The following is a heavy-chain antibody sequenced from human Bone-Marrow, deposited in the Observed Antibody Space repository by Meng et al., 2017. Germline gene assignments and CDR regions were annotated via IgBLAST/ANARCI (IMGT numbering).Heavy chain of an antibody. D-gene: IGHD3-9*01. V-gene: IGHV4-34*01. Sequence: SETLSLTCAVYGGSFGGYYWSWIRQPPGKGLEWIGEINHSGSTNYNPSLKSRVTISVDTSKNQFSLKLSSVTAADTAVYYCARGLVLRYFDWLLGGPPDYWGQGTLVTVSS. CDR2: INHSGST. CDR1: GGSFGGYY. J-gene: IGHJ4*02. CDR3: ARGLVLRYFDWLLGGPPDY.